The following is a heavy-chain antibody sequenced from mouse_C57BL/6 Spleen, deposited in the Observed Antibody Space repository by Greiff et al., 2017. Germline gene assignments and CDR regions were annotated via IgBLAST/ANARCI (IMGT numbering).Heavy chain of an antibody. V-gene: IGHV14-4*01. J-gene: IGHJ4*01. Sequence: EVQLQQSGAELVRPGASVKLSCTASGFNIKDDYMHWVKQRPEQGLEWIGWIDPENGDTEYASKFQGKATITADTSSNTAYLQLSSLTSEDTAVYYCTVYGNYDYAMDYWGQGTSVTVSS. CDR3: TVYGNYDYAMDY. CDR2: IDPENGDT. CDR1: GFNIKDDY. D-gene: IGHD2-1*01.